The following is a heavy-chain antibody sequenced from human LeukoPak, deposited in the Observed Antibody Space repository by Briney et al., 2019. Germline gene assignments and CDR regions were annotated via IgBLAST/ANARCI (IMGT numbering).Heavy chain of an antibody. Sequence: GGSLRLSCAASGFSFSSYGMHWVRQAPGKGLEWVALISYDGSNKYYTDSVKGRFTISRDNSKNTLHLQMNSLRTEDTAVYYCAKDLDGGFDAFDTWGQGTMVTVSS. CDR2: ISYDGSNK. CDR1: GFSFSSYG. V-gene: IGHV3-30*18. CDR3: AKDLDGGFDAFDT. D-gene: IGHD4-23*01. J-gene: IGHJ3*02.